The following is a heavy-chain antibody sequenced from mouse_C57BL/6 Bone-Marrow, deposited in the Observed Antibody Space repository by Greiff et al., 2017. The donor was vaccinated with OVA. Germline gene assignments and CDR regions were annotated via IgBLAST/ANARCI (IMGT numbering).Heavy chain of an antibody. CDR2: IHPNSGST. CDR1: GYTFTSYW. Sequence: QVQLQQSGAELVKPGASVKLSCKASGYTFTSYWMHWVKQRPGQGLVWIGMIHPNSGSTNYNEKFKSKATLTVDKSSSTAYMQLSSLTSEDSAVYYCARRAYYYGSSYVGYWGQGTTLTVSS. V-gene: IGHV1-64*01. D-gene: IGHD1-1*01. CDR3: ARRAYYYGSSYVGY. J-gene: IGHJ2*01.